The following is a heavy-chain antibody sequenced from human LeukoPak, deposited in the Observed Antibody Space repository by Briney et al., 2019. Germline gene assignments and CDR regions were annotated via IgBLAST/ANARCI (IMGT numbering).Heavy chain of an antibody. CDR2: ISGSGGST. J-gene: IGHJ4*02. V-gene: IGHV3-23*01. Sequence: GGSLRLSCAASGFTFSSYAMSWVRQAPGKGLEWVSAISGSGGSTYYADSVKGRFTISRDNSKNTLYLQMNSLRAEDTAVYYCSLLGAARPFDYWGQGTLVSVSS. CDR1: GFTFSSYA. CDR3: SLLGAARPFDY. D-gene: IGHD6-6*01.